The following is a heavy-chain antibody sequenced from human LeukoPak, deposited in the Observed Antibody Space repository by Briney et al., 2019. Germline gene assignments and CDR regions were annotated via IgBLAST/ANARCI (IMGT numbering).Heavy chain of an antibody. V-gene: IGHV3-23*01. CDR3: AKDSLLLSSTY. CDR2: ISGSGGST. CDR1: GFTFSSYA. J-gene: IGHJ4*02. D-gene: IGHD3-10*01. Sequence: GGSLRLSCAASGFTFSSYAMTWVRQAPGKGLEWVSAISGSGGSTYYADSVKGRFTISRDNSKNTLYLQMNSLRAEDTAVYYCAKDSLLLSSTYWGQGTLVTVSS.